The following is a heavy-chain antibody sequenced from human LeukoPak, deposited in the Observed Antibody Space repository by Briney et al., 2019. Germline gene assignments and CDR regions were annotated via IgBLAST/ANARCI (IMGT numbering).Heavy chain of an antibody. V-gene: IGHV3-7*01. D-gene: IGHD6-19*01. CDR3: ARDRGSSGWYEFDY. Sequence: PGGSLRLSCTASGFTFSTYWMIWVRQAPGKGLEWVANINEDGSQIYYVASVEGRFTISRDNAKNSLYLQMNSLRAEDTAVYYCARDRGSSGWYEFDYWGQGTLVTVSS. J-gene: IGHJ4*02. CDR1: GFTFSTYW. CDR2: INEDGSQI.